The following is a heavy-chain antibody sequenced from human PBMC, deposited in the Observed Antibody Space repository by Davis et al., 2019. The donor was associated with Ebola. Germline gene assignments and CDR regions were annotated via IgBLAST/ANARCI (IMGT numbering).Heavy chain of an antibody. V-gene: IGHV3-23*01. CDR3: AKPRSLSGYGFDY. D-gene: IGHD5-12*01. J-gene: IGHJ4*02. CDR1: GFTFSSYA. Sequence: GESLKISCAASGFTFSSYAMSWVRQAPGKGLEWVSAIRDSGGRIYYADSVKGRFTISRDNSKNTLYLQMNSLRAEDTAVYYCAKPRSLSGYGFDYWGQGTLVTVSS. CDR2: IRDSGGRI.